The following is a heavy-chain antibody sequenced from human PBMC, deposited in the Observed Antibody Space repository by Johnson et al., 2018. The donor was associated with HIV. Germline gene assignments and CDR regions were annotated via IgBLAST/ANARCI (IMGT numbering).Heavy chain of an antibody. J-gene: IGHJ3*02. CDR1: GFTFSGYA. CDR2: ISYDGSNK. V-gene: IGHV3-30*04. Sequence: VQLVESGGGLVQPGGSLRLSCAASGFTFSGYAMHWVRQAPGMGLGWVALISYDGSNKYYADSVKGRFTISRDNSKNTLYLQMNSLRAEDTAVYYCAGTPGMAAAGTGYAFDICGQGTMVTVSS. CDR3: AGTPGMAAAGTGYAFDI. D-gene: IGHD6-13*01.